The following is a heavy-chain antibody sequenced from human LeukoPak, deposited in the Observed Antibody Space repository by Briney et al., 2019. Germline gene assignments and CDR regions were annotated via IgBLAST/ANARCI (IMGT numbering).Heavy chain of an antibody. J-gene: IGHJ4*02. D-gene: IGHD2-15*01. CDR1: GVTISSIY. CDR3: ARLEFHCSGGSCYPSLDY. V-gene: IGHV4-59*08. Sequence: SETLSLTCTVSGVTISSIYWSWIRQPPGKGLGWIGYIYYSGSTYYNTSLKSRVTISVDTSKNPFSLKLSSVTAADTAVYYCARLEFHCSGGSCYPSLDYWGRGTLVTVSS. CDR2: IYYSGST.